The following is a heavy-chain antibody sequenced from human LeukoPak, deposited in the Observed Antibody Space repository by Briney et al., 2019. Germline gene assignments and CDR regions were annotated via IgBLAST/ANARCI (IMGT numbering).Heavy chain of an antibody. D-gene: IGHD6-19*01. CDR2: ISGSGGST. Sequence: GGPLRLSCAPSGFTFSSYAMSWVRQAPGKGLEWFSAISGSGGSTYYADSVKGRFTISRDNSKNTLYLPMNRLRAEDTAVYYCAKDRVIAVAGIGDYWGQGTLVTVPS. V-gene: IGHV3-23*01. J-gene: IGHJ4*02. CDR3: AKDRVIAVAGIGDY. CDR1: GFTFSSYA.